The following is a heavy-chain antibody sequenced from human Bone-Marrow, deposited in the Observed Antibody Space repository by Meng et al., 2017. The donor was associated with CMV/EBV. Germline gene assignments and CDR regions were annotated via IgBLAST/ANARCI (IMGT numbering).Heavy chain of an antibody. Sequence: ASVKVSCKVSGYTLTELSRHWVRQAPGKGLEWMGGFDPEDGETSYAQKFQGRVTMTEETSTDTAYIELNSLRSEDTAVYYCATAWNTMTGSRYYYGMDVWGQGTTVTVSS. CDR2: FDPEDGET. D-gene: IGHD3-10*01. CDR3: ATAWNTMTGSRYYYGMDV. CDR1: GYTLTELS. J-gene: IGHJ6*02. V-gene: IGHV1-24*01.